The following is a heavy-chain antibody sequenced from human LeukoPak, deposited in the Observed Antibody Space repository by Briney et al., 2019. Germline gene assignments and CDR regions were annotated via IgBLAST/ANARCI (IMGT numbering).Heavy chain of an antibody. Sequence: ASVKVSCKLSGYSLTELAIHWVRQAPGKGLEWMGGSDPEDVKTSFAEKFQGRVTFTEDTSTDTAFMELSRLRSDDTAVYYCATFQAYANSGHLRPYFDYWGQGTLVTVSS. V-gene: IGHV1-24*01. J-gene: IGHJ4*02. D-gene: IGHD3-22*01. CDR1: GYSLTELA. CDR2: SDPEDVKT. CDR3: ATFQAYANSGHLRPYFDY.